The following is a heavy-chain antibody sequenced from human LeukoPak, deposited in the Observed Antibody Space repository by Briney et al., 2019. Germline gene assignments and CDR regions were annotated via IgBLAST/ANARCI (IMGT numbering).Heavy chain of an antibody. J-gene: IGHJ3*02. CDR3: AKAYTRSWYAAFDI. Sequence: GGSLRLSCAASGFTFSSYAMSWVRQAPGKGLEWVSAITASGGATYYADSVKGRFTISRDNSKNTLYLQMNSLRGDDTAIYYCAKAYTRSWYAAFDIWGQGTMVTISS. CDR2: ITASGGAT. V-gene: IGHV3-23*01. CDR1: GFTFSSYA. D-gene: IGHD6-13*01.